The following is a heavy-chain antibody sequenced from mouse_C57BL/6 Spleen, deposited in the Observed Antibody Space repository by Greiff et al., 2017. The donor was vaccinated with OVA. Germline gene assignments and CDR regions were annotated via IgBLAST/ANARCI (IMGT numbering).Heavy chain of an antibody. Sequence: QVQLQQPGAELVKPGASVKMSCKASGYTFTSYWITWVKQRPGQGLEWIGDIYPGSGSTNYNEKFKSKATLTVDTSSSTAYMQLSSLTSEDSAVYDCARFYGNPHYFDYWGKGTTLTVSS. J-gene: IGHJ2*01. V-gene: IGHV1-55*01. CDR2: IYPGSGST. D-gene: IGHD2-1*01. CDR3: ARFYGNPHYFDY. CDR1: GYTFTSYW.